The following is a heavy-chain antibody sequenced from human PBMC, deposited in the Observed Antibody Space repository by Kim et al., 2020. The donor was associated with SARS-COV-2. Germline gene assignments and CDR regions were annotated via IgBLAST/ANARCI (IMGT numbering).Heavy chain of an antibody. D-gene: IGHD6-6*01. J-gene: IGHJ2*01. CDR3: AKDKGIAARRTLVGYFDL. V-gene: IGHV3-43*01. Sequence: KGRFTISRDNSKNSLYLQMNSLRTEDTALYYCAKDKGIAARRTLVGYFDLWGRGTLVTVSS.